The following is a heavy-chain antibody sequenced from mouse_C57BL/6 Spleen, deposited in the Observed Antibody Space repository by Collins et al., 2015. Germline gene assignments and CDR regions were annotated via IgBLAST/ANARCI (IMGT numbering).Heavy chain of an antibody. CDR1: GYTFTTYW. CDR2: IDPSENST. V-gene: IGHV1-69*01. CDR3: ARGGWLLPPFDF. D-gene: IGHD2-3*01. Sequence: QVQLQQPGAELVMPGASVTLSCKASGYTFTTYWIHWVKQSPGQGLEWIGEIDPSENSTNFNQNFRDRSTLTVDKSSSIAYMQLTSLTSEDSAVYYCARGGWLLPPFDFWGQGTMLTVSS. J-gene: IGHJ2*01.